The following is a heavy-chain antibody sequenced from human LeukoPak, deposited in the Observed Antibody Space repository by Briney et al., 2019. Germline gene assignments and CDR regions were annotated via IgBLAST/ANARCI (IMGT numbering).Heavy chain of an antibody. CDR2: IWYDGSNK. V-gene: IGHV3-33*06. CDR1: GFTFSSYG. CDR3: AKDLYSGMALAGTLQH. J-gene: IGHJ1*01. D-gene: IGHD6-19*01. Sequence: GGSLRLSCAASGFTFSSYGMHWVRQAPGKGLEWVAVIWYDGSNKYYADSVKGRFTISRDNSKNTLYLQMNSLRAEDTAVYYCAKDLYSGMALAGTLQHWGRGPLVTVSS.